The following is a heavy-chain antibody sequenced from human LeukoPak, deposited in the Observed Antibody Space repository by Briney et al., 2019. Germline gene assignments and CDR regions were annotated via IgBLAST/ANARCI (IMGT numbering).Heavy chain of an antibody. V-gene: IGHV3-7*03. CDR2: IKQDGSEK. CDR1: GFIFSSYW. Sequence: AGGSLRLSCAASGFIFSSYWMNWVRQAPGKGLEWVASIKQDGSEKYYVDSVKGRFTISRDNAKNSLYLQMNSLRAEDTAVYYCARDGPAAGLYFDYWGQGTLVTVSS. D-gene: IGHD6-13*01. CDR3: ARDGPAAGLYFDY. J-gene: IGHJ4*02.